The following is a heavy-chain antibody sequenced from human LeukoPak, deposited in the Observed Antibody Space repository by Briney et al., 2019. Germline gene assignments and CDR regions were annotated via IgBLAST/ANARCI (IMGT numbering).Heavy chain of an antibody. CDR2: IIPIFGTA. CDR1: GGTFSSYA. CDR3: ARKGYCSGGSCAPYYYYYGMDV. Sequence: SVKVSCKASGGTFSSYAISWVRQAPGQGLEWMGGIIPIFGTANYVQKFQGRVTITADESTSTAYMELSSLRSEDTAVYYCARKGYCSGGSCAPYYYYYGMDVWGQGTTVTVSS. V-gene: IGHV1-69*13. J-gene: IGHJ6*02. D-gene: IGHD2-15*01.